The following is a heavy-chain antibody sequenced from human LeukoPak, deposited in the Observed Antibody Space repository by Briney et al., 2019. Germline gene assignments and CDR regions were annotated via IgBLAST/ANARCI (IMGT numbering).Heavy chain of an antibody. J-gene: IGHJ4*02. CDR2: IILSSSPI. CDR3: ARHPSNSGSYYFDY. V-gene: IGHV3-48*01. Sequence: GGSLRLSCAASGFTFSSYSMNWVRQAPGKGLEWVSYIILSSSPISHPVSVNALFTISRDNPKNSLYLQMNSLRAEDTAVYYCARHPSNSGSYYFDYWGQGTLVTVSS. CDR1: GFTFSSYS. D-gene: IGHD1-26*01.